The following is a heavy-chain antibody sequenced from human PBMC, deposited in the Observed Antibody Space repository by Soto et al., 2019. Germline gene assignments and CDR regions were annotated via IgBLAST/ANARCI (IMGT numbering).Heavy chain of an antibody. D-gene: IGHD2-15*01. J-gene: IGHJ6*02. CDR2: ISTYNGNT. CDR3: AREGYCSSGSCALYSHEYFGTDV. CDR1: GYTFDRYG. Sequence: GASVKVSCKASGYTFDRYGISWVRQAPGQGLEWMGWISTYNGNTNYAQKLKGRVTMTTDTFTSTAYMELRSLTSDDTAVYYCAREGYCSSGSCALYSHEYFGTDVWGQGTTVTVSS. V-gene: IGHV1-18*01.